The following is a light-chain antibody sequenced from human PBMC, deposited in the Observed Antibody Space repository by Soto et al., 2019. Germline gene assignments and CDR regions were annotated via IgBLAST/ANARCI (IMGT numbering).Light chain of an antibody. Sequence: EIVMTQSPATLSVSPGERATLSCRASQSVSSNLAWYQQKPGQAPRLLIYGASNRATGIPDRFSGSGSGTDFTLTISRLEPEDFAVYDCQQYNNWIRTVGQGTQVEIK. CDR1: QSVSSN. J-gene: IGKJ1*01. CDR2: GAS. CDR3: QQYNNWIRT. V-gene: IGKV3D-15*01.